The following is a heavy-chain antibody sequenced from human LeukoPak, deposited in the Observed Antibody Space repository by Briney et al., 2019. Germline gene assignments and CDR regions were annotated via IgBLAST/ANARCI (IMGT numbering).Heavy chain of an antibody. V-gene: IGHV4-34*01. CDR2: INHSGST. CDR3: AGGNSSSLSGYFDY. Sequence: SETLSLTCAVYGGSFSGYYWSWIRQPPGKGLEWIGEINHSGSTNYNPSLKSRVTISVDTSKNQFSLKLSSVTAADTAVYYCAGGNSSSLSGYFDYWGQGTLVTVSS. J-gene: IGHJ4*02. D-gene: IGHD6-6*01. CDR1: GGSFSGYY.